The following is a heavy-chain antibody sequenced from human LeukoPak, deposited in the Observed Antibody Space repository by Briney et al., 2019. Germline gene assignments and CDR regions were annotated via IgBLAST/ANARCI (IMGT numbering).Heavy chain of an antibody. Sequence: PGGSLRLSCAASGFTFSSYWMHWVRQAPGKGLVWVSRINTDGSSTSYADSVKGRFTISRDNAKNTLYLQMNSLRAEDTAVYYCARDGERYDFWSGPPISYMDVWGKGTTVTVSS. J-gene: IGHJ6*03. V-gene: IGHV3-74*01. D-gene: IGHD3-3*01. CDR2: INTDGSST. CDR3: ARDGERYDFWSGPPISYMDV. CDR1: GFTFSSYW.